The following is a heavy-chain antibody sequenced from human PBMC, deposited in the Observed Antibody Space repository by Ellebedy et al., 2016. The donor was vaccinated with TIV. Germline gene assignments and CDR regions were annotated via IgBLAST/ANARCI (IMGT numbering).Heavy chain of an antibody. J-gene: IGHJ4*02. CDR2: ISSSGSYL. CDR1: GFTFSSYT. CDR3: ATSRARVY. Sequence: PGGSLRLSCAASGFTFSSYTINWVRQTPGKGLEWVSSISSSGSYLYYADSVKGRFTISRDNAKNSLYLQINSLRVDDTAVYYCATSRARVYWGQGTLVTVSS. V-gene: IGHV3-21*01.